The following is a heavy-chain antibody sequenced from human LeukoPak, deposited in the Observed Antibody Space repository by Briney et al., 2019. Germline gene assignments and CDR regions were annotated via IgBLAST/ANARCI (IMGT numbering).Heavy chain of an antibody. V-gene: IGHV3-48*01. CDR2: ISSSSSTI. D-gene: IGHD2-21*02. CDR1: GFTFSSYS. J-gene: IGHJ4*02. Sequence: GGSLRLSCAASGFTFSSYSMNWVRQAPGKGLEWVSYISSSSSTIYYADSVKGRFTISRDNAKNSLYLQMNSLRAEDTAVYYCATMTTDLKNCGGDCYHFDYWGQGTLVTVSS. CDR3: ATMTTDLKNCGGDCYHFDY.